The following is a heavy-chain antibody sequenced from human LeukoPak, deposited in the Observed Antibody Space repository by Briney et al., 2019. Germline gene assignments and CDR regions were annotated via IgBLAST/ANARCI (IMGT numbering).Heavy chain of an antibody. J-gene: IGHJ4*02. CDR3: GGGYNWNYGVDY. CDR1: GGTFSSYA. V-gene: IGHV1-69*01. Sequence: ASVKVSCKASGGTFSSYAISWVRQAPGQGLEWMGGISPIFGTANSAQKFQGRVTITADESTSTAYMELSSLRSEDTAVYYCGGGYNWNYGVDYWGQGTLVTVSS. D-gene: IGHD1-7*01. CDR2: ISPIFGTA.